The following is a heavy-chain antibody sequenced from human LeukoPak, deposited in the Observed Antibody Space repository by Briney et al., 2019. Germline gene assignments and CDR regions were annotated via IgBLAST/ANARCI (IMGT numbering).Heavy chain of an antibody. CDR1: GYTFTSYY. CDR2: INPSGGST. J-gene: IGHJ5*02. CDR3: ARDRGGNWFDP. Sequence: ASVKVSCKASGYTFTSYYMHWVRQAPGQGLEWMGIINPSGGSTSYAQKFQGRVTMTRDASTSTVYMELSSLRSEDTAVYYCARDRGGNWFDPWGQGTLVTVSS. V-gene: IGHV1-46*01. D-gene: IGHD3-10*01.